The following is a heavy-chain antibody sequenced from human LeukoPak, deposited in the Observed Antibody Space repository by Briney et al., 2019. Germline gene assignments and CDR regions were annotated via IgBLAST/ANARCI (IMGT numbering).Heavy chain of an antibody. CDR1: GYTFSGYY. J-gene: IGHJ4*02. CDR3: VRERGATVDY. Sequence: GASVKVPCKASGYTFSGYYIHWVRQAPGQGLEWMGWINFNSGDTNYAQKFQGRVTVTRDTSISTTYMGLSSLRADDTAIYHCVRERGATVDYWGQGTLVTVSS. D-gene: IGHD1-26*01. V-gene: IGHV1-2*02. CDR2: INFNSGDT.